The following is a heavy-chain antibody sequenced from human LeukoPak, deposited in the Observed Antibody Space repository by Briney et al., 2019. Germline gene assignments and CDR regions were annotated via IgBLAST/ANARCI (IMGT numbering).Heavy chain of an antibody. Sequence: ASVKLSCKAFGYTFTGYWMHWVRQAPGQGPEWMGVISPSGGSTIYAQKFQGGVTITRNTSISTAYMELRSLRSEDTAVYYCARGNSITYFDWLPNDYWGQGTLVTVSS. D-gene: IGHD3-9*01. CDR1: GYTFTGYW. J-gene: IGHJ4*02. CDR3: ARGNSITYFDWLPNDY. CDR2: ISPSGGST. V-gene: IGHV1-46*01.